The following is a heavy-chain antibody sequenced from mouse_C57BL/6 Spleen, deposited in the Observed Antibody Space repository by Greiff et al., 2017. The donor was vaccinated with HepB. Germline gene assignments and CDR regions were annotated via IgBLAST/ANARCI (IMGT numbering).Heavy chain of an antibody. V-gene: IGHV5-6*01. D-gene: IGHD1-1*01. CDR1: GFTFSSYG. Sequence: EVKLVESGGDLVKPGGSLKLSCAASGFTFSSYGMSWVRQTPDKRLEWVATISSGGSYTYYPDSVKGRFTISSDNAKNTLYLQRSSLKSEDTAMYYCARHDYDSEDFAYWGQGTTLTVSS. CDR2: ISSGGSYT. CDR3: ARHDYDSEDFAY. J-gene: IGHJ2*01.